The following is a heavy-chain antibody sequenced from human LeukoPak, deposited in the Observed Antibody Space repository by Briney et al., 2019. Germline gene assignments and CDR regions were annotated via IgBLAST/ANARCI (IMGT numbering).Heavy chain of an antibody. V-gene: IGHV3-48*01. J-gene: IGHJ4*02. CDR1: GFTFSSYS. D-gene: IGHD3-16*01. Sequence: PGGSLRLSCAASGFTFSSYSMNWVRQSPGKGLEWIPYISSSSSALYYGDSVKGRFTISRDSATNSVSLQMDSLRPEDTAVYYCARGRGTSVYIDFWGQGTLVTVSS. CDR3: ARGRGTSVYIDF. CDR2: ISSSSSAL.